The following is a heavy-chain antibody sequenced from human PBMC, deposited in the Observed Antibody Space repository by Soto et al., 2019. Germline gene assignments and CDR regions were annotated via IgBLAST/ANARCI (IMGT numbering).Heavy chain of an antibody. CDR1: GGSISSYY. Sequence: PSETLSLTCTVSGGSISSYYWSWIRQPPGKGLEWIGYIYYSGSTNYNPSLKSRVTISVDTSKNQFSLKLSSVTAADTAVYYCARDSPPGGYYGSGLFDPWGQGTLVTVSS. D-gene: IGHD3-10*01. CDR2: IYYSGST. CDR3: ARDSPPGGYYGSGLFDP. V-gene: IGHV4-59*01. J-gene: IGHJ5*02.